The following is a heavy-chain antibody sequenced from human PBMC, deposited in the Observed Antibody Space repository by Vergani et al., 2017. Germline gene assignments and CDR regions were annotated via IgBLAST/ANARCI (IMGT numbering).Heavy chain of an antibody. V-gene: IGHV1-24*01. CDR3: ATVSDVGYFDY. Sequence: QVQLVQSGAEVKKPGSSVKVSCKASGATFRSNTISWVRQVPGQGLEWMGGFDPENGETIYAQKFRGRVTMTEDTSTDTTYMELSSLRSEDTAVYYCATVSDVGYFDYWGQGTLVTVSS. D-gene: IGHD1-26*01. J-gene: IGHJ4*02. CDR1: GATFRSNT. CDR2: FDPENGET.